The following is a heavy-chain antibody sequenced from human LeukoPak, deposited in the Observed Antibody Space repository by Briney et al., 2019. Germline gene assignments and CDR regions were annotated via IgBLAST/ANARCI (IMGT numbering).Heavy chain of an antibody. V-gene: IGHV1-24*01. CDR3: ARWGYRFNGLDAFDI. D-gene: IGHD2-8*01. CDR1: GYTLTELS. CDR2: FDPEDGET. J-gene: IGHJ3*02. Sequence: ASVKVSCKVSGYTLTELSMHWVRQAPGKGLEWMGGFDPEDGETIYAQKFQGRVTMTEDTSTDTAYMELSSLRSEDTAVYYCARWGYRFNGLDAFDIWGQGTMVTVSS.